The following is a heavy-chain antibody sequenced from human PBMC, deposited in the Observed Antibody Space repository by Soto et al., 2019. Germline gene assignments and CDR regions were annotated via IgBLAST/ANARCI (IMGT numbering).Heavy chain of an antibody. Sequence: EVQLVESGGGLVQPGRSLRLSCTASGFTFGDYAMSWFRQAPGKGLEWVGVIRSKAYGGTTAYAASVKGRFTISRDDSKSIAYLQMNSLKTEDTAVYYCTRGYCTGGYCYRSFDYWGPGTLVTVSS. CDR1: GFTFGDYA. D-gene: IGHD2-8*02. CDR3: TRGYCTGGYCYRSFDY. V-gene: IGHV3-49*03. CDR2: IRSKAYGGTT. J-gene: IGHJ4*02.